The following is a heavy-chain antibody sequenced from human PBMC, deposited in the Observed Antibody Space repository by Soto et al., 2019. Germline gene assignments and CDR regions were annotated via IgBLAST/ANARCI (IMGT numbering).Heavy chain of an antibody. D-gene: IGHD3-3*01. CDR1: GYTFTSYG. CDR3: GRDLNYDFWSVNFDP. Sequence: ASVKVSCKASGYTFTSYGISWVRQAPGQGLEWMGWISAYNGNTNYAQKLQGRVTMTTDTSTSTAYMELRSLRSDDTAVYYCGRDLNYDFWSVNFDPWGQGTLVTVSS. CDR2: ISAYNGNT. J-gene: IGHJ5*02. V-gene: IGHV1-18*01.